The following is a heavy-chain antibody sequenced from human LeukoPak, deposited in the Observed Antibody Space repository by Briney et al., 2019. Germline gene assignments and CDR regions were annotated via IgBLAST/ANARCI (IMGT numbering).Heavy chain of an antibody. V-gene: IGHV4-34*01. Sequence: SETLSLTCAVYGGSLSSYYWSWIRQPPGKGLEWIGEINHSGSTNYNPSLKSRVTISVDTSKNQFSLKLSSVTAVDTAVYYCARGDVGATLDFYYFDMDVWGRGTTVTVSS. CDR3: ARGDVGATLDFYYFDMDV. D-gene: IGHD1-26*01. J-gene: IGHJ6*02. CDR1: GGSLSSYY. CDR2: INHSGST.